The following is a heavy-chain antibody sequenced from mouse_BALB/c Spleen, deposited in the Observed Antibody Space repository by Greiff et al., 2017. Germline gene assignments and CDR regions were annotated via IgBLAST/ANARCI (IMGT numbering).Heavy chain of an antibody. D-gene: IGHD1-1*01. J-gene: IGHJ1*01. V-gene: IGHV5-6-5*01. Sequence: EVKLVESGGGLVKPGGSLKLSCAASGFTFSSYAMSWVRQTPEKRLEWVASISSGGSTYYPDSVKGRFTISRDNARNILYLQMSSLRPEDTAMYYCARADYGTSFWYFDVWGAGPTVTVSS. CDR3: ARADYGTSFWYFDV. CDR2: ISSGGST. CDR1: GFTFSSYA.